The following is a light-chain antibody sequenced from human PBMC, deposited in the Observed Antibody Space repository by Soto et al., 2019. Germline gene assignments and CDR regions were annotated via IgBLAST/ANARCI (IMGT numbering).Light chain of an antibody. CDR2: AAS. Sequence: DLQMTQSPSSLSASVGDRVTITCRASQSISNYLNWYQQKPGKAPKLLIYAASSMQSGVPSRFSVSGSETDFTLTISSLQPDDSATYYCQQSFSPLWTFGQGTKVEV. V-gene: IGKV1-39*01. CDR1: QSISNY. CDR3: QQSFSPLWT. J-gene: IGKJ1*01.